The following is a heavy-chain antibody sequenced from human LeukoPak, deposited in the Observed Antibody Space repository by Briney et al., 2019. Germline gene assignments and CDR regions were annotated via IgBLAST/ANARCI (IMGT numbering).Heavy chain of an antibody. CDR1: GYSFTSYW. CDR2: IYPGDSDT. J-gene: IGHJ6*02. Sequence: GESLKISCKGSGYSFTSYWIGWVRQMPGKGLEWMGIIYPGDSDTRYSPSFQGQVTISADKSISTAYLQLSSLKASDTAMYYCARVGDGESPFGVGYYYYGMDVWGQGTTVTVSS. V-gene: IGHV5-51*01. D-gene: IGHD3-3*01. CDR3: ARVGDGESPFGVGYYYYGMDV.